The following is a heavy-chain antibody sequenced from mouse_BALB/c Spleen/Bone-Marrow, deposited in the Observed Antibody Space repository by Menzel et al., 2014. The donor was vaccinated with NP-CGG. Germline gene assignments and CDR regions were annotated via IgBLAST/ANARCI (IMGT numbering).Heavy chain of an antibody. CDR3: AKYDYGFTF. CDR1: GYTFTNYW. CDR2: ISPSNIHT. D-gene: IGHD1-1*01. J-gene: IGHJ3*01. V-gene: IGHV1-69*02. Sequence: QVQLQQPGADLVRPGASVKLSCKTSGYTFTNYWINWLKQRPGQGLEWIGNISPSNIHTNYNQKFKDKATLTVDKSSSTAYMQLSSPTSEDSAVYYCAKYDYGFTFWGRGTLVTVSA.